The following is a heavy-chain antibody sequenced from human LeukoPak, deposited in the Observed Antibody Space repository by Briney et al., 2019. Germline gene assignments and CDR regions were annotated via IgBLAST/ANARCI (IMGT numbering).Heavy chain of an antibody. Sequence: SETLSLTCTVSGGSISSYYWSWIRQPPGKGLEWIGYIYYSGSTYYGPSLRSRLTISLDTSRNQFSLKLNSVTAADTAVYYCAKSNGYGLIDIWGQGTMVTVSS. D-gene: IGHD3-10*01. CDR3: AKSNGYGLIDI. V-gene: IGHV4-59*12. J-gene: IGHJ3*02. CDR1: GGSISSYY. CDR2: IYYSGST.